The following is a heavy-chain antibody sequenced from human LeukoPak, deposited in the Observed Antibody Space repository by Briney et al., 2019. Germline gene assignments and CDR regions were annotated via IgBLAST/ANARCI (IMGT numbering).Heavy chain of an antibody. V-gene: IGHV3-7*04. D-gene: IGHD6-13*01. J-gene: IGHJ4*02. CDR1: GFIFSNFW. CDR3: ARVGAAAGYYFDY. CDR2: IRRGGSEF. Sequence: GGSLRLSCAASGFIFSNFWMGWVRQAPGKGLEWVANIRRGGSEFFYVDSVKGRFTISRDNAKESVYLQMNSLRGDDTAVYYCARVGAAAGYYFDYWGQGTLVTVSS.